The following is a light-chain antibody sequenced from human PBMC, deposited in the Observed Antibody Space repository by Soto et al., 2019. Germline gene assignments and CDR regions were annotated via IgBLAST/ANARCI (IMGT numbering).Light chain of an antibody. CDR2: AAS. CDR1: QSISTW. J-gene: IGKJ1*01. Sequence: DIQMTQSPSTLSASLRDRITITCRASQSISTWLAWYQRKPGKAPKLLIFAASTLQNEVPSRFSGSGSGTDFNLTITSLQPGDFATYYCQQSFTTPRTFGQGTKVDIK. CDR3: QQSFTTPRT. V-gene: IGKV1-39*01.